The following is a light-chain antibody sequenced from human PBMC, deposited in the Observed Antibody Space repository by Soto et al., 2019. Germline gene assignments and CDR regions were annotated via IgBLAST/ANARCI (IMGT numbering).Light chain of an antibody. J-gene: IGKJ4*01. CDR1: QDISKY. Sequence: DIQMTQSPSSLSASVGDRVTITCQASQDISKYLNWYQQKSGKAPKLLIYDASNLETGVPSRFSGSGSGTDFTFTISSLQPEDIATYYCQPYDNLPPIFGGGTKVEIK. CDR3: QPYDNLPPI. V-gene: IGKV1-33*01. CDR2: DAS.